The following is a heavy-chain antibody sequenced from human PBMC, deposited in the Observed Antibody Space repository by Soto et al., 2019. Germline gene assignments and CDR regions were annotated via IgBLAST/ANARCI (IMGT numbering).Heavy chain of an antibody. Sequence: QVQLVESGGGVVQPGRSLRLSCAASGFTFSSYVMHWVRQAPGKGLEWVAVISYDGSNKYYADSVKGRFTISRDNSKNTLYLQMNSLRAEDTAVYYCAKDLFISDPFLEWLFMMDYWGQGTLVTVSS. V-gene: IGHV3-30*18. CDR1: GFTFSSYV. D-gene: IGHD3-3*02. CDR2: ISYDGSNK. CDR3: AKDLFISDPFLEWLFMMDY. J-gene: IGHJ4*02.